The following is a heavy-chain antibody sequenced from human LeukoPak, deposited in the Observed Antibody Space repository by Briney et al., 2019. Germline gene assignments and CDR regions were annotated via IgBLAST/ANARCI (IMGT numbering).Heavy chain of an antibody. CDR2: INPNIAGT. D-gene: IGHD1-26*01. CDR1: GYTFTGYY. CDR3: ASRGGSPPRDFDY. Sequence: ASVKVSCKASGYTFTGYYMHWVRQAPGQGLEWMGRINPNIAGTNYTQKLQGRVTMTRDTSISTAYMELSRLRSDDTAVYYCASRGGSPPRDFDYWGQGTLVTVSS. J-gene: IGHJ4*02. V-gene: IGHV1-2*06.